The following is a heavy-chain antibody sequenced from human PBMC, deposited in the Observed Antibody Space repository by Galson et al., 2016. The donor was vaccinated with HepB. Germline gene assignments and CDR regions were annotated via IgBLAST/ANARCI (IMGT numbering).Heavy chain of an antibody. CDR3: ARSLPDYDTSTGLYHFYGMDV. CDR2: IYSSGNT. D-gene: IGHD3-9*01. J-gene: IGHJ6*04. V-gene: IGHV4-31*03. Sequence: TLSLTCSVTGASITNGGFYWSWLRQLPGKGLEWIGYIYSSGNTFHNPSLKRRLTISVDTSKSQFSLKLSSVTPADTAIYYCARSLPDYDTSTGLYHFYGMDVWGKGTTVTVSS. CDR1: GASITNGGFY.